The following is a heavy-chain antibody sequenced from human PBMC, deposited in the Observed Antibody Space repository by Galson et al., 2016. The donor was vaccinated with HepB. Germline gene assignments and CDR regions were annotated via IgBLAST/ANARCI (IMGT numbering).Heavy chain of an antibody. D-gene: IGHD1-1*01. V-gene: IGHV3-30*03. CDR2: ISSDGSNQ. CDR1: GFIFRSYT. J-gene: IGHJ5*01. CDR3: ARDATTGTTNWFDS. Sequence: SLRLSCAVSGFIFRSYTMHWVRQTPGKGLEWVATISSDGSNQYYADSVKGRFTISRDNSKNLSYLQMNSLRLEETALYYCARDATTGTTNWFDSWGQGALVTVSS.